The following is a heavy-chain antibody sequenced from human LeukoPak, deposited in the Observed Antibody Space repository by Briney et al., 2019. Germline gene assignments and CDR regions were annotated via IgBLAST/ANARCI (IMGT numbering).Heavy chain of an antibody. D-gene: IGHD3/OR15-3a*01. CDR3: ARVRTWYYFDY. CDR2: ISSSGSTI. Sequence: GGSLRLSCAASGFTFSSYEMNWVRHAPGKGLEWVSYISSSGSTIYYADSVKGRFTISRDNAKNSLYLQMNSLRAEDTAVYYCARVRTWYYFDYWGQGTLVTVSS. V-gene: IGHV3-48*03. J-gene: IGHJ4*02. CDR1: GFTFSSYE.